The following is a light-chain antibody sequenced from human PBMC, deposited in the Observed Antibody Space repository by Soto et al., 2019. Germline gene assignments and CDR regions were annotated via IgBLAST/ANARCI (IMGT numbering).Light chain of an antibody. Sequence: DIQMTQSPSTLSASVGDRVNITCRASQNINSWVAWYQQKPGTVPKLLIFDASTLESGVPLRFSGSGSGTEFTLTISSLQPDDFATYYCQHYINYRYTFGHGTRLEL. V-gene: IGKV1-5*01. J-gene: IGKJ2*01. CDR1: QNINSW. CDR3: QHYINYRYT. CDR2: DAS.